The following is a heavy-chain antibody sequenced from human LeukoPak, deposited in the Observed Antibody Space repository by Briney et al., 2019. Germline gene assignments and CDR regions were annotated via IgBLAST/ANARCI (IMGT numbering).Heavy chain of an antibody. CDR1: GFTFSHYG. J-gene: IGHJ4*02. CDR2: IGDNGDNT. D-gene: IGHD3-3*01. Sequence: GGSLRLSCAASGFTFSHYGMSWVRQAPGKGLEWVSGIGDNGDNTYYADSVKGRFTISRDNSKNTLYLQMNSLRAEDTAVYYCAKDTFPFGVAAPFDYWGQGTLVTVSS. CDR3: AKDTFPFGVAAPFDY. V-gene: IGHV3-23*01.